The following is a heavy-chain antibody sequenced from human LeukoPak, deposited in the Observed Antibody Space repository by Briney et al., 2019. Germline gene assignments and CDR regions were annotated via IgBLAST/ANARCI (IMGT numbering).Heavy chain of an antibody. CDR1: GFPFRSYA. J-gene: IGHJ4*02. CDR2: ISGSGDNP. D-gene: IGHD3-22*01. V-gene: IGHV3-23*01. Sequence: GGSLRLSCAASGFPFRSYAMSGGRQAPGKGLEGVSAISGSGDNPYYADCMEGQFAISRDNSKNTLSLQMNSLRAEDTAVYYCAKASYYYDSSDRFDYWGQGTLVTVSS. CDR3: AKASYYYDSSDRFDY.